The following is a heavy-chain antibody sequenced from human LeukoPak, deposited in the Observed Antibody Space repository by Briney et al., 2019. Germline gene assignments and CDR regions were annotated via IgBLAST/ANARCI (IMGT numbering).Heavy chain of an antibody. V-gene: IGHV3-23*01. CDR2: ISSSGTTT. Sequence: GGSLRLSCAASGFTFSTYAMSWVRQAPGKGLEWVSAISSSGTTTFYADSVQGRFTISRDNSRNTLYLQMNNLRAEDTAVYYCAKDRAGYSGSYLHFDYWGQGTLVTVSS. CDR3: AKDRAGYSGSYLHFDY. D-gene: IGHD1-26*01. CDR1: GFTFSTYA. J-gene: IGHJ4*02.